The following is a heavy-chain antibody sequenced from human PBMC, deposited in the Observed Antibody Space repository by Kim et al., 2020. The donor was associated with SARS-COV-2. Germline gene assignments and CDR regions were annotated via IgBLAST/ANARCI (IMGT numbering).Heavy chain of an antibody. CDR1: GFTFSSHA. CDR2: ILNDGRKT. Sequence: GGSLRLSCAASGFTFSSHAMHWVRQAPGKGLEWVALILNDGRKTYYADSVKDRFFISRDNSRNTLYLHMNSLRVEDTALYYCARGQITVIEGVLAWGPKISHKNNYNVDVWGQGTTVIVSS. J-gene: IGHJ6*03. CDR3: ARGQITVIEGVLAWGPKISHKNNYNVDV. D-gene: IGHD3-16*01. V-gene: IGHV3-30*04.